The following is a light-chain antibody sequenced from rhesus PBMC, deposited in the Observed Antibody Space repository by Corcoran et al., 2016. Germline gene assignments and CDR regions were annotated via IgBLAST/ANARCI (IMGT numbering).Light chain of an antibody. Sequence: DIQMPQSPSSLSASVGDRVTITCRASENVNNYLNWYQQKPGKAPNLLIYKASPLQTGVPSRFSGSGSGTEYTLPISSLQSEDFATYFCQHYYTTPFSFGQGTKVEIK. CDR1: ENVNNY. CDR3: QHYYTTPFS. V-gene: IGKV1-74*01. CDR2: KAS. J-gene: IGKJ2*01.